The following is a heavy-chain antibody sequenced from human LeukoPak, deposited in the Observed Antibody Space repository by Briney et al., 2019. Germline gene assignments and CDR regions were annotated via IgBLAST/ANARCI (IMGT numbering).Heavy chain of an antibody. CDR3: ARDGYIYDSSGYYSLDY. J-gene: IGHJ4*02. CDR1: GGSISNYY. CDR2: IHTTGST. Sequence: SETLSLTCTVSGGSISNYYWSWIRQPAGKGLEWIGRIHTTGSTNYNPSLKSRVTMSVDTSKNLFSLKLSSVTAADTAVYYCARDGYIYDSSGYYSLDYWGQGTLVTVSS. D-gene: IGHD3-22*01. V-gene: IGHV4-4*07.